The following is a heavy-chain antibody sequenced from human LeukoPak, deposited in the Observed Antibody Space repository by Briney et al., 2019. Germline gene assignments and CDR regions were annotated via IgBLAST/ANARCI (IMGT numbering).Heavy chain of an antibody. V-gene: IGHV3-11*04. CDR1: GISFSDSY. J-gene: IGHJ2*01. D-gene: IGHD2-21*01. CDR3: VTRRGGDLLYFDL. Sequence: PGGSLRLSCAASGISFSDSYFIWIRQAPGKGLQWVSYITRSGRTIFHADSVKGRFNISRENADNSVYLHMNSLRVEDTAVYYCVTRRGGDLLYFDLWGRGTLVTVSS. CDR2: ITRSGRTI.